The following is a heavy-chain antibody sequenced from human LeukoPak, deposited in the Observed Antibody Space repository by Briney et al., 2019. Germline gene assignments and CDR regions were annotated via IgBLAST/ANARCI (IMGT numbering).Heavy chain of an antibody. CDR2: ISSSSSYI. D-gene: IGHD5-12*01. CDR1: GFTFGDYA. V-gene: IGHV3-21*01. CDR3: ARDSAYNAFDI. J-gene: IGHJ3*02. Sequence: GGSLRLSCTASGFTFGDYAMSWFRQAPGKGLEWVSSISSSSSYIYYADSVKGRFTISRDNAKNSLYLQMNSLRSEDTAVYYCARDSAYNAFDIWGQGTMVTVSS.